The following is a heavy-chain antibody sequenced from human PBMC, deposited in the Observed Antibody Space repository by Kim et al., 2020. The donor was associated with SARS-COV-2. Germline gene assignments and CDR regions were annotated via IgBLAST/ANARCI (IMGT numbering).Heavy chain of an antibody. V-gene: IGHV3-23*01. D-gene: IGHD2-8*01. CDR1: GFTFNNYA. CDR3: ARGGVRLMPLDN. CDR2: VSTGSNT. Sequence: GGSLRLSCAATGFTFNNYAMTWVRQAPGKGLEWVSVVSTGSNTYYADSVQGRFTISRDNSKNTVYLQMNSLRAEDTALYYCARGGVRLMPLDNWGQGTQVTVSS. J-gene: IGHJ4*02.